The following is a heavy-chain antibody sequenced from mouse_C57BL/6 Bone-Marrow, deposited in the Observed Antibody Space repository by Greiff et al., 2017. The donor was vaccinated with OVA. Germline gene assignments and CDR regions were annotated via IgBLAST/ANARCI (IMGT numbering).Heavy chain of an antibody. CDR2: ISSGGSYT. D-gene: IGHD4-1*01. V-gene: IGHV5-6*01. Sequence: EVKLQESGGDLVKPGGSLKLSCAASGLTFSSYGMSWVRQTPDKRLEWVATISSGGSYTYYPDSVKGRFTISRDNAKNTLYLQMSSLKSEDTAMYYCARHRLGRFAYWGQGTLVTVSA. CDR1: GLTFSSYG. J-gene: IGHJ3*01. CDR3: ARHRLGRFAY.